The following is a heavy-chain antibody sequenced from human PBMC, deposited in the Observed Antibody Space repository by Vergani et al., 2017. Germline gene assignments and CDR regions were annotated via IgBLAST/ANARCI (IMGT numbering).Heavy chain of an antibody. CDR2: ISARCPST. Sequence: VQLVESGGGVVQPGRSLRLSCVVSGFALNRHSMYWVRQAPGKGLEWVSAISARCPSTYYSDSVKGRFTISRDNSKNMLYLQMNSLRAEDTAVYYCARLSYDTTPYLQGGYDCWGQGTLVSVSS. CDR1: GFALNRHS. D-gene: IGHD3-22*01. CDR3: ARLSYDTTPYLQGGYDC. J-gene: IGHJ4*02. V-gene: IGHV3-23*04.